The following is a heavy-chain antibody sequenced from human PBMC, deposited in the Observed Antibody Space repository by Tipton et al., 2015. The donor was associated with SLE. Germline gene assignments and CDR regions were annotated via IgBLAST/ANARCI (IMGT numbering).Heavy chain of an antibody. CDR3: ARVGNLGYDSSGLDY. CDR1: GGSISSSNW. D-gene: IGHD3-22*01. V-gene: IGHV4-4*02. J-gene: IGHJ4*02. Sequence: TLSLTCSVSGGSISSSNWWSWVRQPPGKGLEWTGEIYHSGSTNYNPSLKSRVTISVDTSKKQVSLKLSSVTAADTAVYYCARVGNLGYDSSGLDYWGQGTLVTVSS. CDR2: IYHSGST.